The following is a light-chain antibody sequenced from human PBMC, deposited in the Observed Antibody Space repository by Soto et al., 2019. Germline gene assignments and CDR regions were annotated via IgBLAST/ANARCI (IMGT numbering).Light chain of an antibody. CDR2: DAS. Sequence: EIVLTQSPGTLSLSPGERVTLSCRASHSVPTNYLAWYQQKPGQSPRLLIYDASNRATGIPTRFSGSGSGTDFTLSISNLEPEDFAVYYCQQHISWPLTFGGGTKVDIK. CDR3: QQHISWPLT. J-gene: IGKJ4*01. V-gene: IGKV3-11*01. CDR1: HSVPTNY.